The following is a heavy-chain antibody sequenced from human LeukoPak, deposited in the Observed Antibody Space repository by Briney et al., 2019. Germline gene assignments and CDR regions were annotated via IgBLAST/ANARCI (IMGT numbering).Heavy chain of an antibody. CDR1: GLTFSSYW. CDR2: IKQDGSEK. D-gene: IGHD5-12*01. J-gene: IGHJ4*02. CDR3: ARVRGYSFDY. Sequence: GGSLRLSCAISGLTFSSYWMSWVRQAPGKGLEWVANIKQDGSEKYYVDSVKGRFTIFRDNAKNPLYLQLNSLRAEDTAVYYCARVRGYSFDYWGQGTLVTVSS. V-gene: IGHV3-7*01.